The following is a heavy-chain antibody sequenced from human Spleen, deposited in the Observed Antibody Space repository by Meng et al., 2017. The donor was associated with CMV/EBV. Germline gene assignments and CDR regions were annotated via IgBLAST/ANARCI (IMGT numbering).Heavy chain of an antibody. D-gene: IGHD1-1*01. V-gene: IGHV4-34*07. Sequence: SETLSLTCGVFGGSSSGYYWTWVRQPPGKGLEWIGDISRSRGTNYNPSLKSRVSMSVDTSKNQFSLKLSSVTAADTAVYYCVQGQTDAFDIWGQGTMVTVSS. CDR3: VQGQTDAFDI. CDR1: GGSSSGYY. CDR2: ISRSRGT. J-gene: IGHJ3*02.